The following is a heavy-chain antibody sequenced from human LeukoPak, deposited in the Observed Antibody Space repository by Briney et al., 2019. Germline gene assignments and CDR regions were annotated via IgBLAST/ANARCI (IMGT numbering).Heavy chain of an antibody. CDR2: IYYSGST. D-gene: IGHD2-8*01. Sequence: SQTLSLTCTVSGGSISSGDYYWSWIRQPPGKGLEWIGYIYYSGSTYYNPSLKGRVTISVDTSKNQFSLKLSSVTAADTAVYYCARARILYTYNWFDPWGQGTLVTVSS. CDR1: GGSISSGDYY. J-gene: IGHJ5*02. V-gene: IGHV4-30-4*08. CDR3: ARARILYTYNWFDP.